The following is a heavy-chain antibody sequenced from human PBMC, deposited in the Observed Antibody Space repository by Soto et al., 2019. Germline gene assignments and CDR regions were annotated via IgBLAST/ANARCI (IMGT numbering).Heavy chain of an antibody. CDR3: ARLNGYCVSTNCHGYYGMDV. CDR1: GGSVSSNSYS. CDR2: IYSSENT. D-gene: IGHD2-2*03. Sequence: QLLESVPGLVRPSETLSLTCTVSGGSVSSNSYSWGWIRQSPGKGLEWIGTIYSSENTYYNPSLLSRVTISVDTSKNEFSLRLSSVTAADTAVYYCARLNGYCVSTNCHGYYGMDVWGQGTTVTVSS. V-gene: IGHV4-39*01. J-gene: IGHJ6*02.